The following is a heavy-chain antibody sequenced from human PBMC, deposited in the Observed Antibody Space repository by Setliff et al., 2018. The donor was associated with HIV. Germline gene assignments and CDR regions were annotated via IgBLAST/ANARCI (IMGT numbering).Heavy chain of an antibody. D-gene: IGHD3-16*01. Sequence: KPSETLSLTCSASSDSISSGSYYWSWIRLPAGKGLEWIGQIHTSGSTNYNPSLKSRLTISIDTSKNQFSLKLNSVTATDTAVYYCARRTFGSGRIDPWGQGTLVTVSS. J-gene: IGHJ5*02. CDR3: ARRTFGSGRIDP. CDR2: IHTSGST. V-gene: IGHV4-61*09. CDR1: SDSISSGSYY.